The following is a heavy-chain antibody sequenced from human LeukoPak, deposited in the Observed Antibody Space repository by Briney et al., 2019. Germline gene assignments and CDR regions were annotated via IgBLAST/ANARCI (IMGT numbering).Heavy chain of an antibody. Sequence: SETLSLTCTVSGGSISSSSYYWGWIRQPPGKGLEWIGSIYYSGSTYYNPSLKSRVTISVDTSKNQFSLKLSSVIATDTAVYYCAICTGWYYFDYWGQGTLVSVSS. V-gene: IGHV4-39*01. J-gene: IGHJ4*02. CDR3: AICTGWYYFDY. CDR2: IYYSGST. D-gene: IGHD6-19*01. CDR1: GGSISSSSYY.